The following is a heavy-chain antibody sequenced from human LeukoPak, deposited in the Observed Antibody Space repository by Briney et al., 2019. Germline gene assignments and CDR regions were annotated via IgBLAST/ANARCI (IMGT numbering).Heavy chain of an antibody. CDR3: ARASKVGSYGYCFDY. CDR1: GFTFSSYA. CDR2: ISYDGSNK. J-gene: IGHJ4*02. Sequence: PGGSLRLSCAASGFTFSSYAMHWVRQAPGKGLEWVAVISYDGSNKYYADSVKGRFTISRDNSKNTLYLQMNSLRAEDTAVYYCARASKVGSYGYCFDYWGQGTLVTVSS. D-gene: IGHD5-18*01. V-gene: IGHV3-30-3*01.